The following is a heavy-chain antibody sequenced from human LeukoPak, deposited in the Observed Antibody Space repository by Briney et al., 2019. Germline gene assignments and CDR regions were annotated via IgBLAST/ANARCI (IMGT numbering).Heavy chain of an antibody. D-gene: IGHD3-16*02. CDR3: AREGNYVWGSYRYTGYFDY. CDR1: GFTFSSYT. J-gene: IGHJ4*02. V-gene: IGHV3-30-3*01. CDR2: ISYDRSNK. Sequence: GGSLRLACAASGFTFSSYTMHWVRQAPGKGLEWVAVISYDRSNKYYADSVKGRFTISRDNSKNTLYLQMNSLRAEDTAVYYCAREGNYVWGSYRYTGYFDYWGQGTLVTVSS.